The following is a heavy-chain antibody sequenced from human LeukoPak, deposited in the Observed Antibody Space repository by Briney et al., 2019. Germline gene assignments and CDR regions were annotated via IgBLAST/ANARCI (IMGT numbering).Heavy chain of an antibody. D-gene: IGHD3-9*01. J-gene: IGHJ4*02. CDR2: IYHSGST. CDR1: GYSNSSGYY. V-gene: IGHV4-38-2*01. Sequence: SETLSLTCAVSGYSNSSGYYWGWIRQPPGKGLEWIGSIYHSGSTYYNPSLKSRVTISVDTSKNQFSLKLSSVTAADTAVYYCARTGDYDILTGYQDYWGQGTLVTVSS. CDR3: ARTGDYDILTGYQDY.